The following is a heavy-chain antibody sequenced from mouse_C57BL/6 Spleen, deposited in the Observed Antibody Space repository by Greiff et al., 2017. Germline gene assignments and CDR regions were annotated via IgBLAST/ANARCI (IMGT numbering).Heavy chain of an antibody. CDR1: GYTFTSYW. CDR2: IDPSDSYT. CDR3: VSEGDWEGGFAY. D-gene: IGHD4-1*01. Sequence: QVQLQQPGAELVRPGTSVKLSCKASGYTFTSYWMHWVKQRPGQGLEWIGVIDPSDSYTNYNQKFKGKATLTVDTSSSTAYLQLSSLTSEDSAVFYAVSEGDWEGGFAYWGQGTLVTVSA. V-gene: IGHV1-59*01. J-gene: IGHJ3*01.